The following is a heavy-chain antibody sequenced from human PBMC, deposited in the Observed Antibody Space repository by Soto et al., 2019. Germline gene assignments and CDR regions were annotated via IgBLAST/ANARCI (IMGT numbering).Heavy chain of an antibody. CDR2: MYITGST. J-gene: IGHJ4*02. CDR1: GASISSMSHY. Sequence: QVQLQESGPGLVRPSETLSLTCTVSGASISSMSHYWSWIRPSPGKGLEWIGYMYITGSTNYNPSLKSRMSISLDTSKNQFSLKLSSVTAADTGVYYCARNAIFGGVTGLDYWGQGSLVTVSP. V-gene: IGHV4-61*01. CDR3: ARNAIFGGVTGLDY. D-gene: IGHD3-3*01.